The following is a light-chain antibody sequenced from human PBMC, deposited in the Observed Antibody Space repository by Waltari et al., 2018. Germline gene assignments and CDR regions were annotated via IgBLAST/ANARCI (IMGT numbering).Light chain of an antibody. CDR2: GNS. Sequence: QSVLTQPPSASGAPGQRATISCTGSSSNIGAGYDVHWYQPLPGTAPKLLINGNSNRPSGVPDRFSGSKSGTSASLAITGLQAEDEADYYCQSYDSSLSGSVVFGGGTKLTVL. CDR3: QSYDSSLSGSVV. V-gene: IGLV1-40*01. J-gene: IGLJ2*01. CDR1: SSNIGAGYD.